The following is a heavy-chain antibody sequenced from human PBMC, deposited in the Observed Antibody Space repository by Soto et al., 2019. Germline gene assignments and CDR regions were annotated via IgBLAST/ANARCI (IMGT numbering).Heavy chain of an antibody. D-gene: IGHD2-2*01. CDR2: MNPNGGNT. Sequence: GASVKVSCKASGYTFASYDIKWVRQATGQGLEWMGWMNPNGGNTGYAQKFQGRVTMTRNTSISTAYMELSSLRSEDTAVYYCARASQLPQTNWFDPWGQGTLVTVSS. CDR1: GYTFASYD. J-gene: IGHJ5*02. V-gene: IGHV1-8*01. CDR3: ARASQLPQTNWFDP.